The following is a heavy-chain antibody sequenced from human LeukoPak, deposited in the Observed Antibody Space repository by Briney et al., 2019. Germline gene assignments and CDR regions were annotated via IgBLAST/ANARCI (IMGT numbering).Heavy chain of an antibody. D-gene: IGHD3-10*01. CDR2: IYHSGST. Sequence: PSETLSLTCTVSGGSISSGGYYWSWIRQPPGKGLEWIGYIYHSGSTYYNPSLKSRVTISVDRSKNQFSLKLSSVTAADTAVYYCARVEFGELLSGLFDYWGQGTLVTVSS. J-gene: IGHJ4*02. CDR3: ARVEFGELLSGLFDY. CDR1: GGSISSGGYY. V-gene: IGHV4-30-2*01.